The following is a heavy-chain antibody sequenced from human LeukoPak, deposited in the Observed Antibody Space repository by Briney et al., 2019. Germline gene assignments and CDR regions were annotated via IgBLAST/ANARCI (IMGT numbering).Heavy chain of an antibody. CDR2: ISGSGGST. V-gene: IGHV3-23*01. CDR3: AKDYRDSSGYYPYYYYGIDV. Sequence: GSLRLSCAASGFTFSSYAMSRVRQAPGKGLEWVSAISGSGGSTYYADSVKGRFTISRDNSKNTLYLQMNSLRAEDTAVYYCAKDYRDSSGYYPYYYYGIDVWGQGTTVTVSS. D-gene: IGHD3-22*01. CDR1: GFTFSSYA. J-gene: IGHJ6*02.